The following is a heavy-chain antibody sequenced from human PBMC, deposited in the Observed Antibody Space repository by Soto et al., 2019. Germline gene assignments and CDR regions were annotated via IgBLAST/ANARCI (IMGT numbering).Heavy chain of an antibody. Sequence: PXETLSLTCTFSVVSISSGDYYCSWIRQPPGKGLEWIGYIYYSGSTYYNPSLKSRVTISVDTSKNQFSLKLSSVTAADTAVYYCASDQSYGDYYYGMQVWGQGTPDTVSS. CDR1: VVSISSGDYY. J-gene: IGHJ6*01. CDR2: IYYSGST. D-gene: IGHD4-17*01. CDR3: ASDQSYGDYYYGMQV. V-gene: IGHV4-30-4*01.